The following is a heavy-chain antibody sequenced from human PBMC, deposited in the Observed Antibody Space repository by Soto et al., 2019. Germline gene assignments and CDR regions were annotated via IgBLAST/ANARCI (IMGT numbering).Heavy chain of an antibody. V-gene: IGHV4-31*03. D-gene: IGHD3-3*01. CDR2: IYYSGST. J-gene: IGHJ5*02. CDR3: ARWWSGSRQGFDP. Sequence: SETLSLTFTVSGGSISSGGYFWSWIRQHPGKGLEWIGYIYYSGSTYYNPSLKSRVTISVDTSKNQFSLKLSSVTAADTAVYYCARWWSGSRQGFDPWGQGTLVTVSS. CDR1: GGSISSGGYF.